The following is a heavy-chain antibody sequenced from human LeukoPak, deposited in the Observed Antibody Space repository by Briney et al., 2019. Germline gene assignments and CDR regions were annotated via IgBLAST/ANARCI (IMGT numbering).Heavy chain of an antibody. Sequence: SETLSLTCTVSGGSISSYYWSWVRQPAGKGLEWIGRIYTRESTTYNPSLKSRVTISLDTSKNQFSLRLSSVTAADTAVYYCAREGIVRTYDQWGQGTLVTVSS. V-gene: IGHV4-4*07. CDR1: GGSISSYY. CDR2: IYTREST. CDR3: AREGIVRTYDQ. J-gene: IGHJ4*02. D-gene: IGHD2/OR15-2a*01.